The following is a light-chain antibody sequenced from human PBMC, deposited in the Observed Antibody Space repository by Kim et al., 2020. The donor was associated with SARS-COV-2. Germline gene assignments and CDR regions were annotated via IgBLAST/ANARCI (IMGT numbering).Light chain of an antibody. CDR3: QQLNSYPIT. V-gene: IGKV1-9*01. J-gene: IGKJ5*01. CDR1: QGISSY. Sequence: IQLTQSPSSLSASVGDRVTITCRASQGISSYLAWYQQKPGKAPKLLIYGASTLHSGVPSRFSGSGSGTDFTLTISSLQPEDFATYYCQQLNSYPITFGQGTRLEIK. CDR2: GAS.